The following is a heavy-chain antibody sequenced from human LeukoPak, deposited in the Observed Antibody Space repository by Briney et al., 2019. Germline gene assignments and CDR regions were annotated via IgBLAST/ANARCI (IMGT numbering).Heavy chain of an antibody. CDR1: GFTFSSYS. V-gene: IGHV3-21*01. CDR3: ARVFLSYSSGYYVDY. CDR2: ISSSSSYI. Sequence: GGSLRLSCAASGFTFSSYSMNWVRQAPGKGLEWVSSISSSSSYIYYADSVKGRFTISRDNAKNSLYLQMNSLRAEDTAVYYCARVFLSYSSGYYVDYRGQGTLVTVSS. D-gene: IGHD6-25*01. J-gene: IGHJ4*02.